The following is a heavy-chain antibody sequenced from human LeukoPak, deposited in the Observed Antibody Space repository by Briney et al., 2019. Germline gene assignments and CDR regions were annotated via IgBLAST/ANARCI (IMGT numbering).Heavy chain of an antibody. CDR1: GFTFSSYA. Sequence: GGSLRLSCAASGFTFSSYAMSWVRQAPGKGLEWVSAISGSGGSTYYADSVKGRFTISRDNSKNTLYLQMNSLRAEDTAVYYCAKDTNSYGSGTYPNDAFDIWGQGTMVTVSS. CDR3: AKDTNSYGSGTYPNDAFDI. D-gene: IGHD3-10*01. J-gene: IGHJ3*02. V-gene: IGHV3-23*01. CDR2: ISGSGGST.